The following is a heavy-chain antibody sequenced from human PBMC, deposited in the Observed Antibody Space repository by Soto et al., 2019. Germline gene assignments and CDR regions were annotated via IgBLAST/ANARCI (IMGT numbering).Heavy chain of an antibody. CDR1: GGTFSSYA. J-gene: IGHJ3*02. V-gene: IGHV1-69*13. CDR3: ARVLGDIVVVPAAPGEAFDI. Sequence: SVKVSCKASGGTFSSYAISWVRQAPGQGLEWMGGIIPIFGTANYAQKFQGRVTITADESTSTAYMELSSLRSEDTAVYYCARVLGDIVVVPAAPGEAFDIWGQGTMVTVSS. CDR2: IIPIFGTA. D-gene: IGHD2-2*01.